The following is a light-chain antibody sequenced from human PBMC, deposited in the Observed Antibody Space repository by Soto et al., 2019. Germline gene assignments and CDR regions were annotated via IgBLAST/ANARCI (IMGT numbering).Light chain of an antibody. CDR2: EVS. Sequence: QSVLTQAASVSGSPGQSITISCTGTSSDIGGSDYVSWYQKHPGKAPQVIIYEVSDRPSGVSDRLSGSKAGNTASLTLSGLPAEGGAGYFWRSFVTSGPLVLGGGAQVTVL. CDR1: SSDIGGSDY. J-gene: IGLJ3*02. V-gene: IGLV2-14*01. CDR3: RSFVTSGPLV.